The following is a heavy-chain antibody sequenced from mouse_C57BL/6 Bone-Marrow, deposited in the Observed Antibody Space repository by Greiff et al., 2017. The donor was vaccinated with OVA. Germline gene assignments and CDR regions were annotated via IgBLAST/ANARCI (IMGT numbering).Heavy chain of an antibody. CDR1: GFNFKNSY. Sequence: VQLQQSVAELVRPGASVKLSCTASGFNFKNSYMHWVKQRPEQGLEWIGWIDPANGNTKYDPKFQGKATITADTSSNTAYLQLSSLTSEDTAIYYCAVPFNWGQGTTLTVSS. J-gene: IGHJ2*01. V-gene: IGHV14-3*01. CDR2: IDPANGNT. CDR3: AVPFN.